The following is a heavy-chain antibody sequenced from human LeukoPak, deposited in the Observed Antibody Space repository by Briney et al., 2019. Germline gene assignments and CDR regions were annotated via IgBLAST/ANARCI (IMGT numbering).Heavy chain of an antibody. J-gene: IGHJ3*02. CDR2: IIPIFGTA. V-gene: IGHV1-69*05. D-gene: IGHD2-21*02. CDR1: GGTFSSYA. Sequence: GSSVKVSCKAPGGTFSSYAISWVRQAPGQGLEWMGRIIPIFGTANYAQKFQGRVTITTDESTSTAYMELSSLRSEDTAVYYCARGCGGDCSSAFDIWGQGTMVTVSS. CDR3: ARGCGGDCSSAFDI.